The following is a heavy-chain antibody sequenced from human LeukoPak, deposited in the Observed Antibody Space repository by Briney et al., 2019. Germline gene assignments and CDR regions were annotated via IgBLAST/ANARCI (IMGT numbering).Heavy chain of an antibody. Sequence: GGSLRLSCAASGFTVSSNYMRCDRQPPAEGLEYVSVLYHDGGTDSADSVKGRFTISRDNSKNTLYLQMNSLRVEDTAVYYCVHGWASYGSGSSEFFDYWGQGSLVTVSS. D-gene: IGHD3-10*01. CDR3: VHGWASYGSGSSEFFDY. V-gene: IGHV3-53*01. CDR2: LYHDGGT. J-gene: IGHJ4*02. CDR1: GFTVSSNY.